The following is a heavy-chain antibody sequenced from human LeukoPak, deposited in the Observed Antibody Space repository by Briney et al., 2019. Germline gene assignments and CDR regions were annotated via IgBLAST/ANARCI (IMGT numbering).Heavy chain of an antibody. CDR1: GFTFSRHG. CDR2: IWYDGSNK. V-gene: IGHV3-33*06. Sequence: PGRSLRLSCVASGFTFSRHGMHWVRQAPGKGLEWVTVIWYDGSNKYYADSVKGRFTISRDNSKNTLYLQMNSLRAEDTAVYYCANYGDYDAFDIWGQGTMVTVSS. D-gene: IGHD4-17*01. J-gene: IGHJ3*02. CDR3: ANYGDYDAFDI.